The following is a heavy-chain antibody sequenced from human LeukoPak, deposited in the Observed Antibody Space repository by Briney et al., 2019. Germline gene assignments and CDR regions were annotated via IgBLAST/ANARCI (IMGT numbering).Heavy chain of an antibody. D-gene: IGHD5-12*01. CDR1: GFTFSSYW. CDR3: ARGGLRNWYFDL. CDR2: LNSDGTNT. J-gene: IGHJ2*01. V-gene: IGHV3-74*01. Sequence: GGSLRLSCAASGFTFSSYWMHWVRQAPGKGLVWVSRLNSDGTNTYHADSVKGRVTISRDDAKNTVYLEMNSLRAEDTAVYYCARGGLRNWYFDLWGRGTLVTVFS.